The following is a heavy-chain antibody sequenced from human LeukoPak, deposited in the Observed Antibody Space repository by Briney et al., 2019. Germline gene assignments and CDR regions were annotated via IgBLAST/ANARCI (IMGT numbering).Heavy chain of an antibody. V-gene: IGHV3-48*02. CDR3: ARDQLTMIRGPNFDY. CDR2: ISSSSSPI. CDR1: GFXFGSYG. J-gene: IGHJ4*02. D-gene: IGHD3-10*01. Sequence: PGGSLRLSCAASGFXFGSYGINWVRQAPGKGLEWVSYISSSSSPIYYADSVKGRFTISRDNAQSSLHLQMNSLRDEDTAVYYCARDQLTMIRGPNFDYWGQGTLVTVSS.